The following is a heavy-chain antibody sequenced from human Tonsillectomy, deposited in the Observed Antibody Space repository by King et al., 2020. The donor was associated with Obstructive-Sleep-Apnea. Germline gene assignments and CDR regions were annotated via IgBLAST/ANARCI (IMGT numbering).Heavy chain of an antibody. CDR1: GFTFSSYS. CDR2: ISRSSSNI. J-gene: IGHJ4*02. V-gene: IGHV3-48*01. D-gene: IGHD3-22*01. Sequence: VQLVESGGGLVQPGGSLRLSCAASGFTFSSYSMNWVRQAPGKGMEGVSYISRSSSNIYYADSVKGRFTISRDNAKNSLFLQMDTLRAEDTAVYYCARDPSPDNSGYDLDYWGQGTLVTVSS. CDR3: ARDPSPDNSGYDLDY.